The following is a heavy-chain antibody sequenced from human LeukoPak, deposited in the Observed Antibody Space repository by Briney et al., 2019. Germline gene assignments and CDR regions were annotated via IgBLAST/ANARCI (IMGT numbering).Heavy chain of an antibody. CDR3: ARDTSGCWYEDVDY. CDR2: ISSSSSYI. D-gene: IGHD6-13*01. J-gene: IGHJ4*02. Sequence: GGSLRLSCAASGFTFSSYSMNWVRQAPGKGLEWVSSISSSSSYIYYADSVKGRFTISRDNAKNSLYLQMNSLRAEDTAVYYCARDTSGCWYEDVDYWGQGTLVTVSS. V-gene: IGHV3-21*01. CDR1: GFTFSSYS.